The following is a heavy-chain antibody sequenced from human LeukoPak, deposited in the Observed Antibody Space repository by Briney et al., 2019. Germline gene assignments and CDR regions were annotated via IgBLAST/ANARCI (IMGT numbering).Heavy chain of an antibody. CDR3: ARVNVGVSTGYYYYYYMDV. Sequence: SETLSLTCNVSGASMSNYYWVWIRQPPGKGLEWLGSIYHSGTTYSGSTYYNPSLKSRVTISLDASKNQFSLKLSSVTAADTAVYYCARVNVGVSTGYYYYYYMDVWGKGTTVTVSS. CDR2: IYHSGTTYSGST. J-gene: IGHJ6*03. D-gene: IGHD3-16*01. CDR1: GASMSNYY. V-gene: IGHV4-39*07.